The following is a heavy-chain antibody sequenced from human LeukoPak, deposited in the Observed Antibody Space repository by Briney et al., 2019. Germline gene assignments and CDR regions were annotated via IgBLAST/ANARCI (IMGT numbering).Heavy chain of an antibody. D-gene: IGHD5-24*01. Sequence: GGSLRLSCAASGFTFSSYAMHWVRQAPGKGLEWVAVISFDGSNKYYADSVKGRFTISRDNSKNTLYLQMNSLRAEDTAVYYCAKDRRRWLQMGLFDYWGQGTLVTVSS. CDR2: ISFDGSNK. CDR1: GFTFSSYA. CDR3: AKDRRRWLQMGLFDY. J-gene: IGHJ4*02. V-gene: IGHV3-30*04.